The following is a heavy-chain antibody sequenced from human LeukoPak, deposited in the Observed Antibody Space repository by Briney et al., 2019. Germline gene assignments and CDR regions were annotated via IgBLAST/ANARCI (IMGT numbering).Heavy chain of an antibody. CDR3: ARGPAYGSGKFGPFDY. CDR1: GFTFSSYG. J-gene: IGHJ4*02. V-gene: IGHV3-48*04. Sequence: PGGSLRLSCAASGFTFSSYGMTWVRQAPGKGLEWVSYISSSGSMIYYADPVRGRFTISRDNAKNSLYLQMNSLRAEDTAVYYCARGPAYGSGKFGPFDYWGQGTLVTVSS. CDR2: ISSSGSMI. D-gene: IGHD3-10*01.